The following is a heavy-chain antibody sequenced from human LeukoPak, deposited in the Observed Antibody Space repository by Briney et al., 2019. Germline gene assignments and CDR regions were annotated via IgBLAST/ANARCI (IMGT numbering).Heavy chain of an antibody. Sequence: VASVKLSCKTSGYTFTSYYIHWVRQAPGQGLEWMGIINPSGGNTNYAQKFQGRVVMTRETSASAVYMDLRSLTTEDTAVFYCWGWGNDRGWPRFDYWGQGTLVTVSS. V-gene: IGHV1-46*01. CDR2: INPSGGNT. J-gene: IGHJ4*02. CDR3: WGWGNDRGWPRFDY. CDR1: GYTFTSYY. D-gene: IGHD6-19*01.